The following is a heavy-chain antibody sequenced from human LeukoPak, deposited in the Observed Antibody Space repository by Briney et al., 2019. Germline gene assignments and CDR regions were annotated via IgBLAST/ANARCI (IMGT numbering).Heavy chain of an antibody. V-gene: IGHV1-18*01. D-gene: IGHD3-22*01. J-gene: IGHJ6*03. Sequence: ASVKVSCKASGYTFTSYGISWVRQAPGQGLEWMGWISAYNGNTNYAQKLQGRVTMTTDTSTSTAYMELRSLRSDDTAVYYCARGPPTYYYDSSGYYYIDVWGKGTTVTVSS. CDR1: GYTFTSYG. CDR2: ISAYNGNT. CDR3: ARGPPTYYYDSSGYYYIDV.